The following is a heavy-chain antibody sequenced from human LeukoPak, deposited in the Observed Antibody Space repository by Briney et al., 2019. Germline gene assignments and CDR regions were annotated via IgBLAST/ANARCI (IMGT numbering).Heavy chain of an antibody. J-gene: IGHJ4*02. CDR1: GFSFSSYS. Sequence: GGSLRLSCAAAGFSFSSYSMNWVRQAPGKGLEWVSYISSSSSTIYYADSVKGRFTISRDNAKNSLYLQMNSLRDEDTAVYYCARDQTVTTGVAFDYWGQGTLVTVSS. D-gene: IGHD4-17*01. CDR3: ARDQTVTTGVAFDY. CDR2: ISSSSSTI. V-gene: IGHV3-48*02.